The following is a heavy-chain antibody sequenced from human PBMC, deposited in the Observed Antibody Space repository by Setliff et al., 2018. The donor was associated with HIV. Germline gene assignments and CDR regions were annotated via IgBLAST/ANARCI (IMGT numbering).Heavy chain of an antibody. J-gene: IGHJ1*01. CDR1: GHTLTELS. V-gene: IGHV1-24*01. CDR2: FGREDGET. D-gene: IGHD3-22*01. CDR3: ATGSVGNDDGGGLY. Sequence: ASVKVSCKVSGHTLTELSMHWVRQAPGKGLEWMGGFGREDGETIYAQKFRGRVTMTEETSTDTAYMELSSLRSEDTAVYYCATGSVGNDDGGGLYWGQGTLVTVSS.